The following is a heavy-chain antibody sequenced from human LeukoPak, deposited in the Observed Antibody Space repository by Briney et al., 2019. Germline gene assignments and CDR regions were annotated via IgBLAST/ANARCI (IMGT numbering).Heavy chain of an antibody. Sequence: PSETLSLTCTVSGGSISSSSYYWGWIRQPPGKGLEWIGSIYYSGSTYYNPSLKSRVTISVDTSKNQFSLKLSSVTAADTAVYYCARIALRGSGTRFDYWGQGTLVAVSS. V-gene: IGHV4-39*01. CDR2: IYYSGST. CDR1: GGSISSSSYY. CDR3: ARIALRGSGTRFDY. D-gene: IGHD3-10*01. J-gene: IGHJ4*02.